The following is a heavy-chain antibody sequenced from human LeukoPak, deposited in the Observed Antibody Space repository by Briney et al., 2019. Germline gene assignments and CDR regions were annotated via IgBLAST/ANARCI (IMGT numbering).Heavy chain of an antibody. D-gene: IGHD6-13*01. V-gene: IGHV1-2*02. Sequence: ASVKVSCKASGYTFTGYYMHWVRQAPGQGLEWMGWINPNSGGTNYAQKFQGRVTMTRDTSISTAYMELSRLRSDDTAVYYCARDRDSGSLRAAAVRGWFDPWGQGTLVTVSS. J-gene: IGHJ5*02. CDR1: GYTFTGYY. CDR2: INPNSGGT. CDR3: ARDRDSGSLRAAAVRGWFDP.